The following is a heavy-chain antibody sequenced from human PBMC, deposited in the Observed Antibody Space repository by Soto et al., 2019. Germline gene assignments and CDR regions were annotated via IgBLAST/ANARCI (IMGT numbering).Heavy chain of an antibody. CDR1: GGTFSSYA. Sequence: QVQLVQSGAEVKKPGSSVKVSCKASGGTFSSYAISWVRQAPGQGLAWMGGSIPIFGTAAYAQKFQGRVPITAADSTSAAYVELSSLRSEDTAVYYCAKNPENYYYGMDVWGQGTPVTVSS. CDR2: SIPIFGTA. CDR3: AKNPENYYYGMDV. J-gene: IGHJ6*02. V-gene: IGHV1-69*12.